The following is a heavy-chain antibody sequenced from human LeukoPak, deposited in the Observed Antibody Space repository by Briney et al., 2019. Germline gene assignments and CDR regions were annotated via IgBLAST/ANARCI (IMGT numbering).Heavy chain of an antibody. CDR3: ANVFYYGMEV. Sequence: PGGSLRLSCAASGPIVSNYWMSWVRQAPGKGLEWVANIKQDGSEKYYVDSVKGRFTISRDNVKNSLYLQMNSLRAEDTAVYYCANVFYYGMEVWGQGTTVTVSS. J-gene: IGHJ6*02. CDR1: GPIVSNYW. V-gene: IGHV3-7*01. D-gene: IGHD5/OR15-5a*01. CDR2: IKQDGSEK.